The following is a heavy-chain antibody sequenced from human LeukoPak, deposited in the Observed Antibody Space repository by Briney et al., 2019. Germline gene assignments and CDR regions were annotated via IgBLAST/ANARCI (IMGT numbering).Heavy chain of an antibody. CDR1: GFTFSSYG. V-gene: IGHV3-30*02. D-gene: IGHD3-10*01. CDR2: IRYDGSNK. Sequence: PGGSLRLSCAASGFTFSSYGMHWVRQAPGKGLEWVAFIRYDGSNKYYADSVKGRFTISRDNAKNSLYLQMNSLRAEDTAVYYCARDMVRGVINPSMGYWGQETLVTVSS. J-gene: IGHJ4*02. CDR3: ARDMVRGVINPSMGY.